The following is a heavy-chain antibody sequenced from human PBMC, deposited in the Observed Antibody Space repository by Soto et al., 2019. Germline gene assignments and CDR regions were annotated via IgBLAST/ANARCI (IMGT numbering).Heavy chain of an antibody. CDR2: IKHDGSER. CDR3: ARELSWSGRDY. J-gene: IGHJ4*02. CDR1: GFRFNTKW. D-gene: IGHD3-10*01. V-gene: IGHV3-7*01. Sequence: EVQLVESGGGLVQPGGSLRLSCAASGFRFNTKWMSWVRQAPGKGLEWVANIKHDGSERNHVDSVRGRFTISIDNAKSSLYLQMNSLRVEDTAVYYCARELSWSGRDYWGQGTLVIVSP.